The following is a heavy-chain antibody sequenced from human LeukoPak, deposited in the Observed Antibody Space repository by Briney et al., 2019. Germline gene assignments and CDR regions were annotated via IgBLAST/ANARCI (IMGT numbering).Heavy chain of an antibody. D-gene: IGHD6-13*01. Sequence: PGGSLRLSCAASGFTFRSYSMNWVRQAPGKGLEWVSSISSSSSYIYYADSVKGRFTISRDNAKNSLYLQMNSLRAEDTAVYYCARDAGNDAFDIWGQGTMVTVSS. J-gene: IGHJ3*02. V-gene: IGHV3-21*01. CDR1: GFTFRSYS. CDR3: ARDAGNDAFDI. CDR2: ISSSSSYI.